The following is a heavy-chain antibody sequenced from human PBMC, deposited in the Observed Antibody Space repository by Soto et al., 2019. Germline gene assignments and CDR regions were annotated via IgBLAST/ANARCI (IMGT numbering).Heavy chain of an antibody. Sequence: PGGSLRLSCAASGFTFSSYGMHWVRQAPGKGLEWVAVISYDGSNKYYADSVKGRFTISRDNSKNTLYLQMNSLRAEDTAVYYCAKDLGPIAADDPFDYWGQGTLVTVSS. D-gene: IGHD6-13*01. J-gene: IGHJ4*02. CDR1: GFTFSSYG. CDR3: AKDLGPIAADDPFDY. V-gene: IGHV3-30*18. CDR2: ISYDGSNK.